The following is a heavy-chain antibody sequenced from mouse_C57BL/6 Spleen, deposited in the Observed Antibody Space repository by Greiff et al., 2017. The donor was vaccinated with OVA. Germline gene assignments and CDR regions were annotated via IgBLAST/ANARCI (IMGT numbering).Heavy chain of an antibody. CDR3: ARHSLAYYSNYYAMDY. J-gene: IGHJ4*01. CDR2: IWSDGST. V-gene: IGHV2-6-1*01. CDR1: GFSLTSYG. D-gene: IGHD2-5*01. Sequence: VMLVESGPGLVAPSQSLSITCTVSGFSLTSYGVHWVRQPPGKGLEWLVVIWSDGSTTYNSALKSRLSISKDNSKSQVFLKMNSLQTDDTAMYYCARHSLAYYSNYYAMDYWGQGTSVTVSS.